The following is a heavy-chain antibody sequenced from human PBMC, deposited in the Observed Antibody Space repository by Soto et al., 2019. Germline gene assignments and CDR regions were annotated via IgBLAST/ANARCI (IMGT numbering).Heavy chain of an antibody. V-gene: IGHV6-1*01. CDR1: GDSVSSNSAA. CDR3: ARDLDLEQQLVLSTYGMDV. D-gene: IGHD6-13*01. Sequence: SQTLSLTCAISGDSVSSNSAAWNWIRQSPSRGLEWLGRTYYRSKWYNDYAVSVKSRITINPDTSKNQFSLQLNSVTPEDTAVYYCARDLDLEQQLVLSTYGMDVWGQGTTVTVSS. CDR2: TYYRSKWYN. J-gene: IGHJ6*02.